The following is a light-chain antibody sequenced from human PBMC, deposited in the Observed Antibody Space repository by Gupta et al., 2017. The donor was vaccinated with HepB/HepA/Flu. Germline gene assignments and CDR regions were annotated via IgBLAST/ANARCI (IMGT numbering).Light chain of an antibody. J-gene: IGLJ2*01. CDR2: QDS. CDR3: QAWDSSTARDVV. CDR1: KWGDKH. Sequence: SYELTQPPSVSVSPGQTASITCSGDKWGDKHACCYQQKPGQSPVLVIYQDSKRPSGIPERFSGANSGNTATLTISGTQAMDEADYHCQAWDSSTARDVVFGGGTKLTVL. V-gene: IGLV3-1*01.